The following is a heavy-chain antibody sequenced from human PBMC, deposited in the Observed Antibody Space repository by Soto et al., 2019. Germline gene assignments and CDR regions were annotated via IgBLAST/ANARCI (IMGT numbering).Heavy chain of an antibody. CDR1: GYTFTSYG. J-gene: IGHJ4*02. V-gene: IGHV1-18*01. CDR2: ISAYNGNT. D-gene: IGHD3-3*01. Sequence: ASVKVSCKASGYTFTSYGISWVRQAPGQGLEWMGWISAYNGNTNYAQKLQGRVTMTTDTSTSTAYMELRSLRSDDTAVYYCARASITIFGVVTSFDYWGQGTLVTVSS. CDR3: ARASITIFGVVTSFDY.